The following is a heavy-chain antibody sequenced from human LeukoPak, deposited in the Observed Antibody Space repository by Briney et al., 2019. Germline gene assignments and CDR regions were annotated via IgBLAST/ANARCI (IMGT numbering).Heavy chain of an antibody. CDR1: GFTFDAYE. CDR2: ISGSGRTI. V-gene: IGHV3-48*03. CDR3: ARGVYGRFDY. Sequence: PGGSLRLSCAASGFTFDAYEINWVRQAPGKGLEWVSYISGSGRTIYYADSVKGRFTISWDNAKNSVYLQMNRLRAEDTAVYYCARGVYGRFDYWGQGTLVTVSS. J-gene: IGHJ4*02. D-gene: IGHD2/OR15-2a*01.